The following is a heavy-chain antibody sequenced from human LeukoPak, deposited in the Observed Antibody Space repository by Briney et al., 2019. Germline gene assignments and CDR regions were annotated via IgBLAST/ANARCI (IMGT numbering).Heavy chain of an antibody. Sequence: SETLSLTCTVSGDSISSYYWSWIRQPPGKGLEWIGYIYYSGSTNYNPSLKSRVTISVDTSKNQFSLKLSSVTAADTAVYYCASSPLGAEYFQHWGQGTLVTVSS. V-gene: IGHV4-59*01. J-gene: IGHJ1*01. D-gene: IGHD3-16*01. CDR3: ASSPLGAEYFQH. CDR1: GDSISSYY. CDR2: IYYSGST.